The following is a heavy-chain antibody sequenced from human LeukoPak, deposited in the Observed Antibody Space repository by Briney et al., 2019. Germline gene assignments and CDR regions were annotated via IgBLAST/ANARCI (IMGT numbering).Heavy chain of an antibody. CDR3: ASSRAGTLKVHNWFDP. J-gene: IGHJ5*02. Sequence: GESLKISCNGSGYXFSSYWISWVRQMPGKGLEWMGRIDPTDSYTDYSPSFQGHVTISVDRSISTAYLQWSSLKASDTAMYFCASSRAGTLKVHNWFDPRGQGSLVTVSS. D-gene: IGHD6-19*01. V-gene: IGHV5-10-1*01. CDR2: IDPTDSYT. CDR1: GYXFSSYW.